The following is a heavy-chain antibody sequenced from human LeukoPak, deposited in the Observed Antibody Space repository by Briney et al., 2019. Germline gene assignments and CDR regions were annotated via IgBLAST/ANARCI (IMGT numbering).Heavy chain of an antibody. CDR3: ARVTVTTAAFDY. J-gene: IGHJ4*02. V-gene: IGHV4-38-2*01. CDR1: CYSISSAYY. D-gene: IGHD4-17*01. Sequence: SETLSLTCAVSCYSISSAYYWGWIRQPPGKGLQWIGGIYHSGSTDYNPSLKSRGTISVDTSKNQFSLKLSSVTAADTAVYYCARVTVTTAAFDYWGQGTLVTVSS. CDR2: IYHSGST.